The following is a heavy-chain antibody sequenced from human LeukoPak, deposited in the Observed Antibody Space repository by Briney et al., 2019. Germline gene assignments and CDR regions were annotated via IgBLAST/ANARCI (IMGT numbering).Heavy chain of an antibody. CDR3: AREPGSGSPLGFDP. V-gene: IGHV1-2*02. D-gene: IGHD3-10*01. CDR1: GYTFTGYY. CDR2: INPNSGGT. Sequence: ASVKVSCKASGYTFTGYYMHWVRQAPGQGLEWMGWINPNSGGTNYAQKFQGRVTMTRDTSISTAYMELSRLRSDDTAVYYCAREPGSGSPLGFDPWGQGTLVTVSS. J-gene: IGHJ5*02.